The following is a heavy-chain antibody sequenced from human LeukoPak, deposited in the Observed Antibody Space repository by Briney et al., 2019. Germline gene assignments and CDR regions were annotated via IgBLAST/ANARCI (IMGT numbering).Heavy chain of an antibody. CDR2: ISSNGGST. CDR1: GFTFSSYA. CDR3: ARALAVAKNWFDP. J-gene: IGHJ5*02. V-gene: IGHV3-64*01. D-gene: IGHD6-19*01. Sequence: GGSLRLSCAASGFTFSSYAMHWVRQAPGKGLEYVSAISSNGGSTYYANSVKGRFTISRDNSKNTLYLQMGSLRAEDMAVYYCARALAVAKNWFDPWGQGTLVTVSS.